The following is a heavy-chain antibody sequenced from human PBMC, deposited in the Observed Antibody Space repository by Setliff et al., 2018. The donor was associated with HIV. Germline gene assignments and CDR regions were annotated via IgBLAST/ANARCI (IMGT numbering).Heavy chain of an antibody. Sequence: SETLSLTCTVSGDSSSNDYWTWVRQPPGKGLEWIGNIHTSGTTKYNPSLNSRVTISVDMSKSQFSLRLSSVTAADTAMYYCARSLVPSGYYYGRHAFDIWGQGTKVTVSS. CDR2: IHTSGTT. CDR3: ARSLVPSGYYYGRHAFDI. J-gene: IGHJ3*02. V-gene: IGHV4-4*08. CDR1: GDSSSNDY. D-gene: IGHD3-22*01.